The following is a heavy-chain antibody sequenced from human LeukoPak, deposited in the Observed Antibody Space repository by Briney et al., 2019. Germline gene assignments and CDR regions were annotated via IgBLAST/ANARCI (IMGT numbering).Heavy chain of an antibody. J-gene: IGHJ4*02. V-gene: IGHV1-2*02. CDR3: ARDCGYSGYDFGHFDY. D-gene: IGHD5-12*01. CDR1: GYTFTGYY. Sequence: GASVKVSCKASGYTFTGYYMHWVRQAPGQGLEWMGWINPNSGGTNYAQKFQGRVTMTGDTSISTAYMELSRLRSDDTAVYYCARDCGYSGYDFGHFDYWGQGTLVTVSS. CDR2: INPNSGGT.